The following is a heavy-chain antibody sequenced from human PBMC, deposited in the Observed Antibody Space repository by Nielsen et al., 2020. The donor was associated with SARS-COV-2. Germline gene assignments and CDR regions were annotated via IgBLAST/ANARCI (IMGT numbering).Heavy chain of an antibody. D-gene: IGHD3-10*01. J-gene: IGHJ3*01. V-gene: IGHV3-7*01. CDR3: AYSTDDSGSSFRAFDV. CDR2: IKQDGSEK. CDR1: GFTFSSYW. Sequence: GESLKIPCAASGFTFSSYWMNWVRQAPGKGLEWVANIKQDGSEKYYGDSVKGRFTISRDNAKNSLYLQMNSLRAEDTAVYYCAYSTDDSGSSFRAFDVWGQGTMVTVSS.